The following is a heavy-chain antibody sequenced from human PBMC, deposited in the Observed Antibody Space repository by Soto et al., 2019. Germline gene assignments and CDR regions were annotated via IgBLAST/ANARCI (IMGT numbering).Heavy chain of an antibody. Sequence: QVTLRESGPVLVKPTETLTLTCNVSGFSVTTGRMGVSWIRQPPGKALDWLAHIFSAAERSYSTSLQGRLTVSRVVFGCQVVLIMTSMDPVDTGTSFCFRMNGESYTSDYAMAVLGQGTTVTVSS. J-gene: IGHJ6*02. V-gene: IGHV2-26*01. CDR3: FRMNGESYTSDYAMAV. CDR2: IFSAAER. CDR1: GFSVTTGRMG. D-gene: IGHD2-8*01.